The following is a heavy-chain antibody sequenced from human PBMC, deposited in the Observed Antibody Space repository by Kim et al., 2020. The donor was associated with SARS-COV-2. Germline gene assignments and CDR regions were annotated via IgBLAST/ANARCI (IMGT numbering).Heavy chain of an antibody. CDR1: GFTFSGYW. J-gene: IGHJ4*02. CDR3: ASGDTSRWGYFYY. D-gene: IGHD6-13*01. V-gene: IGHV3-74*01. Sequence: GGSLRLSCAASGFTFSGYWIHWVRQAPGKGLVWVSRISGDGTTTDYADSAKGRFTISRDNAKNTVYLQMNSLRAEDTAVYYCASGDTSRWGYFYYWGQG. CDR2: ISGDGTTT.